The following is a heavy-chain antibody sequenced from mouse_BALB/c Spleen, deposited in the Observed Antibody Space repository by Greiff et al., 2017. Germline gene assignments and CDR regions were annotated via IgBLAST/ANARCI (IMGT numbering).Heavy chain of an antibody. CDR3: ARGHGSSYWYFDV. V-gene: IGHV1-31*01. Sequence: VQLQQSGPELVKPGASVKISCKASGYSFTGYYMHWVKQSHVKSLEWIGRINPYNGATSYNQNFKDKASLTVDKSSSTAYMELHSLTSEDSAVYYCARGHGSSYWYFDVWGAGTTVTVSS. D-gene: IGHD1-1*01. J-gene: IGHJ1*01. CDR2: INPYNGAT. CDR1: GYSFTGYY.